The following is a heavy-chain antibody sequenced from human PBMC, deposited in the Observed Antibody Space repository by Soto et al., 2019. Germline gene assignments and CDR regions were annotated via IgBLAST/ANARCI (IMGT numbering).Heavy chain of an antibody. Sequence: GGSLRLSCAASGFTFSSYSMNWVRQAPGKGLEWVSSISSSSSYIYYADSVKGRFTISRDNAKNSLYLQMNSLRAEDTAVYYCARDGSVYGDYSFYWGQGTLVTVSS. J-gene: IGHJ4*02. V-gene: IGHV3-21*01. CDR2: ISSSSSYI. CDR1: GFTFSSYS. CDR3: ARDGSVYGDYSFY. D-gene: IGHD4-17*01.